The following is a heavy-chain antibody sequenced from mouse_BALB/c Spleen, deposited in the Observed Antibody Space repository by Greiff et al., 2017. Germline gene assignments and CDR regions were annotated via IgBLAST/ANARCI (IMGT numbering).Heavy chain of an antibody. D-gene: IGHD2-14*01. CDR3: AGNYRYDGYAMDY. J-gene: IGHJ4*01. V-gene: IGHV1-54*03. CDR2: INPGSGGT. CDR1: GYAFTNYL. Sequence: QVQLKQSGAELVRPGTSVKVSCKASGYAFTNYLIEWVKQRPGQGLEWIGVINPGSGGTNYNEKFKGKATLTADKSSSTAYMQLSSLTSDDSAVYFCAGNYRYDGYAMDYWGQGTSVTVSS.